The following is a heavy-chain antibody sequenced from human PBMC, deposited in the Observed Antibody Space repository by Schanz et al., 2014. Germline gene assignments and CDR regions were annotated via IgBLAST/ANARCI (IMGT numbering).Heavy chain of an antibody. CDR3: ARGRTFDY. V-gene: IGHV1-2*04. CDR1: GYTFTGHH. Sequence: QVQLVQSGAEVKKPGASVKVSCKASGYTFTGHHMHWVRQAPGQGLEWMGWINPNSGDRNYAQKFQGWVTMTRNTSMSTAYIELHILTSEDTAVYYCARGRTFDYWGQGTLVTVSS. CDR2: INPNSGDR. J-gene: IGHJ4*02.